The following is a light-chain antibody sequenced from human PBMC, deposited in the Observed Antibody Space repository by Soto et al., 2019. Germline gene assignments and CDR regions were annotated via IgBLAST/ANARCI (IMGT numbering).Light chain of an antibody. J-gene: IGLJ1*01. Sequence: HSVLTQPHSASGTPVQRVTISCSRSSSDIGSNYVYWYQQLPGTAPKLLIYRNNQRPSGVPDRFSGSKSGTSASLAISGLRSEDEADYYCAAWDDSLSGYVFGTGTKVTVL. CDR3: AAWDDSLSGYV. CDR1: SSDIGSNY. V-gene: IGLV1-47*01. CDR2: RNN.